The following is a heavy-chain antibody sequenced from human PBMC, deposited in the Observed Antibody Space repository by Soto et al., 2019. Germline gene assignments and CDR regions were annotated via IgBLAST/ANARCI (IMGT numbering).Heavy chain of an antibody. CDR2: ISYDGRNK. V-gene: IGHV3-30*18. CDR1: GFIFSSYG. Sequence: LRLSCAASGFIFSSYGLYWVRQAPGKGLEWVAGISYDGRNKYYGDSVKGRFSISRDNTKNTLYLQMNGLRTEDTAIYYCTKDPRMDVWGQGTTVTAP. J-gene: IGHJ6*02. CDR3: TKDPRMDV.